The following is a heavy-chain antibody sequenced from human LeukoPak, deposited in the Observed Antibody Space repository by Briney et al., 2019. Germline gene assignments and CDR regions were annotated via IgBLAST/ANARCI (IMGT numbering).Heavy chain of an antibody. Sequence: GGSLRLSCAASGFTFSGYWMHWVRQAPGKGLVWVSRINFDGSSTTYADSVKGRFTVSRDNAKSTQYLQMNSLRAEDTAVYYCVRDPVLGGHNGNSPYWGQGTLVTVSS. CDR2: INFDGSST. CDR3: VRDPVLGGHNGNSPY. CDR1: GFTFSGYW. J-gene: IGHJ4*02. D-gene: IGHD4-23*01. V-gene: IGHV3-74*01.